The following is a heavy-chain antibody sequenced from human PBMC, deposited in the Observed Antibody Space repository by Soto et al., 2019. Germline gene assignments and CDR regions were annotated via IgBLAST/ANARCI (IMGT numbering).Heavy chain of an antibody. CDR3: ARDPHCSRTSCYASDI. CDR1: VGSFSDYY. Sequence: QVQLQQWGAGLLKPSETLSLTCAVYVGSFSDYYWSWIRQPPGKGLEWIGEINHSGSTNYNPSLKSRVSISVDTSKNQFSLKLSSVTAADTAVYYCARDPHCSRTSCYASDIWGQGTMVTVSS. J-gene: IGHJ3*02. CDR2: INHSGST. V-gene: IGHV4-34*01. D-gene: IGHD2-2*01.